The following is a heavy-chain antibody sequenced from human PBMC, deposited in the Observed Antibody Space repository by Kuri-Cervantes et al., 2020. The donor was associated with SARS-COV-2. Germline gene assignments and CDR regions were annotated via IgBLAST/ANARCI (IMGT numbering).Heavy chain of an antibody. CDR3: AKEDSWIFGVVRIDY. CDR2: ISGSGGST. CDR1: GFTVSSNY. D-gene: IGHD3-3*01. V-gene: IGHV3-23*01. Sequence: GESLKISCAASGFTVSSNYMSWVRQAPGKGLEWVSVISGSGGSTYYADSVKGRFTISRDNSKNTLYLQMNSLRAEDTAVYYCAKEDSWIFGVVRIDYWGQGTLVTVSS. J-gene: IGHJ4*02.